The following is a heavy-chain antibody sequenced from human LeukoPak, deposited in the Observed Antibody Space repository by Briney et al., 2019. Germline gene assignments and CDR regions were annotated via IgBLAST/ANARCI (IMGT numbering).Heavy chain of an antibody. V-gene: IGHV3-21*01. CDR1: GFTFSSYS. CDR2: ISSSSSYI. Sequence: GGSLRLSCAASGFTFSSYSMNWVRQAPGKGLEWVSSISSSSSYIYYADSVKGRFTISRDNAKNSLYLQMNSLRVEDTAVYYCAKDGDDCIDYWGQGTLVTVSS. CDR3: AKDGDDCIDY. J-gene: IGHJ4*02. D-gene: IGHD3-22*01.